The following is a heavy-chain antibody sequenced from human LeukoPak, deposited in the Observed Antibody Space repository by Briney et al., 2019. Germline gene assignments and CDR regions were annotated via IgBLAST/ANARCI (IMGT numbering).Heavy chain of an antibody. Sequence: PGGSLRLSCAASGFTFSSSIMNWVRQAPGKGLEWVSTITSSGGSTYYADSVKGRFTISRDNSKNTLFLQMNSLRAEDTAVYYCAEDADAVLAPDYWGQGTLVTVSS. J-gene: IGHJ4*02. CDR3: AEDADAVLAPDY. V-gene: IGHV3-23*01. CDR1: GFTFSSSI. D-gene: IGHD3-3*02. CDR2: ITSSGGST.